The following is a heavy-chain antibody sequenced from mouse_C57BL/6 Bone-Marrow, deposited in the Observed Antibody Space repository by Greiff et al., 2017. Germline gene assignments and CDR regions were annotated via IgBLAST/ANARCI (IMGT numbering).Heavy chain of an antibody. CDR1: GYTFTSYW. CDR2: IHPNSGST. D-gene: IGHD2-5*01. J-gene: IGHJ3*01. Sequence: QVQLKQPGAELVKPGASVKLSCKASGYTFTSYWMHWVKQRPGQGLEWIGMIHPNSGSTNYNEKFKSKATLTVDKSSSTAYMQLSSLTSEDSAVYYCATYYSNSLAWFAYWGQGTLVTVSA. CDR3: ATYYSNSLAWFAY. V-gene: IGHV1-64*01.